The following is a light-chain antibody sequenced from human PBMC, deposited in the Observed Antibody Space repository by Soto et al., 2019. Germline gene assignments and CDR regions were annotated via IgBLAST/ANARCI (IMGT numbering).Light chain of an antibody. CDR2: NND. CDR3: AAWDGSLNGWV. J-gene: IGLJ3*02. CDR1: NSNIGSNT. Sequence: QSVLTQAPSASGTPGQRVTISCSGSNSNIGSNTVSWYQQVPGTAPKVLLYNNDQRPSGVPDRLSGSKSGTSASLAIGGLQSEDEADYYCAAWDGSLNGWVFGGGTKVTVL. V-gene: IGLV1-44*01.